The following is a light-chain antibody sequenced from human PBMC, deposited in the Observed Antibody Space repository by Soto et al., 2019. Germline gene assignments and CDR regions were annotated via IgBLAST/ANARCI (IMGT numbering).Light chain of an antibody. Sequence: AIQMTQSPSSLSASVGDRVTITCRASQGIRNDLGWYQQKPGKAPKLLIYAASSIQSGVPSRFSGSGSGTDFTLIISSQQPEDFATYYCLLDYTYPWTFGQGTKVEIK. V-gene: IGKV1-6*01. J-gene: IGKJ1*01. CDR1: QGIRND. CDR2: AAS. CDR3: LLDYTYPWT.